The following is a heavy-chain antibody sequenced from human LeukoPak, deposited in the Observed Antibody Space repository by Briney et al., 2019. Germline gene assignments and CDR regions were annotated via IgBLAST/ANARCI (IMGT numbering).Heavy chain of an antibody. CDR2: IKQDGSEK. J-gene: IGHJ4*02. V-gene: IGHV3-7*01. CDR3: ARDAPRGYGALPFDS. Sequence: GGSLRLSCAASGFTFSSYWMSWVRQAPGKGLEWVANIKQDGSEKYYVDSVKGRFTISRDNAKNSLYLQMNSLRAEDTAVYYCARDAPRGYGALPFDSGGQGPLVTVSS. CDR1: GFTFSSYW. D-gene: IGHD4-17*01.